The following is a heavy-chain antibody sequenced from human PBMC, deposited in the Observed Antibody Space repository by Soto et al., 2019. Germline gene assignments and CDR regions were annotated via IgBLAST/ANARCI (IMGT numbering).Heavy chain of an antibody. D-gene: IGHD5-12*01. V-gene: IGHV4-59*01. CDR2: ISYSGST. CDR1: CGSIIGYY. Sequence: SETLSLTCAFSCGSIIGYYGSWIRQPPGKGLEWIGYISYSGSTNYNPSLKNRVTISVDTSKNQFSLKLSFVTAADTAVYYCAREGGVATPIGMDVWGQGTTVTVSS. CDR3: AREGGVATPIGMDV. J-gene: IGHJ6*02.